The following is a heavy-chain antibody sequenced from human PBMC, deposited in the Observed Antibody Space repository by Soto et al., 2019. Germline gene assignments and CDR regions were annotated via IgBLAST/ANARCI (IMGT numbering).Heavy chain of an antibody. J-gene: IGHJ3*02. V-gene: IGHV3-30-3*01. CDR3: ARDGPRIQEERAFAI. CDR1: GFTFSSYA. Sequence: QVQLVESGGDVVQPGRSLRLSCAASGFTFSSYAMHWVRQAPGKGLDWVAVISYDGSNKYYADSVKGRFTISRDNSKNTLYLQMNSLRAEDTAVYYCARDGPRIQEERAFAIWGKGKMVTVSS. D-gene: IGHD5-18*01. CDR2: ISYDGSNK.